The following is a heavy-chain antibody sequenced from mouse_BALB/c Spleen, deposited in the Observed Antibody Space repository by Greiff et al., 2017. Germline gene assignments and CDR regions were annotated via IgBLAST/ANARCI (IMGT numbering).Heavy chain of an antibody. J-gene: IGHJ3*01. D-gene: IGHD2-3*01. Sequence: VHLVESGAELARPGASVKLSCKASGYTFTSYWMQWVKQRPGQGLEWIGAIYPGDGDTRYTQKFKGKATLTADKSSSTAYMQLSSLASEDSAVYYCAREDGYYEGFAYWGQGTLVTVSA. CDR2: IYPGDGDT. CDR3: AREDGYYEGFAY. CDR1: GYTFTSYW. V-gene: IGHV1-87*01.